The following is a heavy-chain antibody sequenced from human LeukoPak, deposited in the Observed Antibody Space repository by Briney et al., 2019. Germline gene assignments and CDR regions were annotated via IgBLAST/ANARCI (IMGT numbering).Heavy chain of an antibody. CDR2: INPNSGGT. Sequence: ASVKVSCKASGYTFTGYYMHWVRQAPGQGLEWMGWINPNSGGTNHAQKFQGRVTMTRDTSISTAYMELSRLRSDDTAVYYCARGLGLLWFGELLHYFDYWGQGTLVTVSS. CDR3: ARGLGLLWFGELLHYFDY. V-gene: IGHV1-2*02. D-gene: IGHD3-10*01. J-gene: IGHJ4*02. CDR1: GYTFTGYY.